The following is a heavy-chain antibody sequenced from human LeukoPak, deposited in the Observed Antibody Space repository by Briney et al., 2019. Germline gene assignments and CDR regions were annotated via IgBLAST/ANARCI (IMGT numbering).Heavy chain of an antibody. J-gene: IGHJ4*02. Sequence: PSETLSLTCTVSGGSISTYYWSWIRQPPGKGLEWIGNIYYSGSTIYNPSLKSRVTMSVDTSKNQFSLNLTSVTAADTAVYYCAREGKLTGYSSGLGFNYWGQGTLVTVSS. V-gene: IGHV4-59*01. D-gene: IGHD6-19*01. CDR1: GGSISTYY. CDR3: AREGKLTGYSSGLGFNY. CDR2: IYYSGST.